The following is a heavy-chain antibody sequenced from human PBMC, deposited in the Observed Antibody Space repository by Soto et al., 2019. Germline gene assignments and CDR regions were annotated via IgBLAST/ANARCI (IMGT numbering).Heavy chain of an antibody. CDR3: ARSNLAVTGTGAFDI. Sequence: QVQLVESGGGVVQPGRSLRLSCAASGFTFSSYAMHWVRQAPGKGLEWVAVISYDGSNKYYADSVKGRFTISRDNSKNTLYLQMNSLRAEDTAVYYCARSNLAVTGTGAFDIWGQGTMVTVSS. CDR2: ISYDGSNK. D-gene: IGHD6-19*01. V-gene: IGHV3-30-3*01. J-gene: IGHJ3*02. CDR1: GFTFSSYA.